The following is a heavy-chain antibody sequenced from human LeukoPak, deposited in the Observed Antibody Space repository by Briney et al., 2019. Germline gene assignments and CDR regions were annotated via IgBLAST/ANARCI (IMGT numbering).Heavy chain of an antibody. J-gene: IGHJ4*02. V-gene: IGHV4-59*01. CDR2: IYDSRST. CDR3: ARAVSSDTAMLTKGTRFDY. Sequence: SETLSLTCTVSGGSISSYYWSWIRQPPGKGPEWIGYIYDSRSTNYNPSPKSRVTISVDTSKNQFSLKLSSVTAADTAVYYCARAVSSDTAMLTKGTRFDYWGPGTLVTVSS. CDR1: GGSISSYY. D-gene: IGHD5-18*01.